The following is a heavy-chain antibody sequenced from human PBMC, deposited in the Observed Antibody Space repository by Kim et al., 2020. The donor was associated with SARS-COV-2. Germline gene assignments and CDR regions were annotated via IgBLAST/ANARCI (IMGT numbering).Heavy chain of an antibody. CDR2: TYYRSKWYN. D-gene: IGHD5-18*01. V-gene: IGHV6-1*01. CDR3: ARESLDSRYSYGFPSYYFDY. Sequence: SQTLSLTCAISGDSVSSNSAAWNWIRQSPSRGLEWLGRTYYRSKWYNDYAVSVKSRITINPDTSKNQFSLQLNSVTPEDTAVYYCARESLDSRYSYGFPSYYFDYWGQGTLVTVSS. J-gene: IGHJ4*02. CDR1: GDSVSSNSAA.